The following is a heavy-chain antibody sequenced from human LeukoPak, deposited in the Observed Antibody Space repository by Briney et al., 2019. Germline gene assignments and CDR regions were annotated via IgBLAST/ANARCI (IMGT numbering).Heavy chain of an antibody. CDR3: ARDPPYYYDSSAYFGAFDI. Sequence: GGSLRLSCAASGFSFSTYSMIWVRQAPGKGLEWVAVLSFDGSNKYYADSVKGRFTISRDDSKNTLYLQMNSLRAEDTAVYYCARDPPYYYDSSAYFGAFDIWGQGTMVTVSS. V-gene: IGHV3-30*03. D-gene: IGHD3-22*01. CDR1: GFSFSTYS. J-gene: IGHJ3*02. CDR2: LSFDGSNK.